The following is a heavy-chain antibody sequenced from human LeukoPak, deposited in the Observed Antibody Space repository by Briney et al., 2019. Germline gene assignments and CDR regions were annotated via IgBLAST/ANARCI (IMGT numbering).Heavy chain of an antibody. J-gene: IGHJ4*02. D-gene: IGHD6-13*01. Sequence: AGGSLRLSCAASGFTFSSYAMSWVRQAPGKGLEWVSTIIGSGGRTYYADSVKGRFSISRDNSKNTLYLRLNRLGAEDTAVYYCAKEKDTSSWYLNYWGQGTLVTVSS. CDR1: GFTFSSYA. CDR3: AKEKDTSSWYLNY. V-gene: IGHV3-23*01. CDR2: IIGSGGRT.